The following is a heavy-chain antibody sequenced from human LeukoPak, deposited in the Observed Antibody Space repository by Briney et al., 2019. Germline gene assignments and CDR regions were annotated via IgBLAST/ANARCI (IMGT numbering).Heavy chain of an antibody. CDR2: IYYSGST. Sequence: SQTLSLTCTVSGGSISSGDYYWSWIRQPPGKGLEWIGYIYYSGSTYYNPSLKSRVTISVDTSKNQFSLELTSVTAADTAVYFCAKTAESGALLASWGQGTLVAVSS. D-gene: IGHD2-15*01. CDR3: AKTAESGALLAS. J-gene: IGHJ5*02. CDR1: GGSISSGDYY. V-gene: IGHV4-30-4*01.